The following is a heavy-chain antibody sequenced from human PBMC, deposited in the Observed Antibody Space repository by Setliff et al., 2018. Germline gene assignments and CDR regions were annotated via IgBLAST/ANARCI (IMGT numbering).Heavy chain of an antibody. Sequence: RGESLKISCKGSGYSFGRHWIGWVRQKPGKGLEWMGIIYPDDSNIRYSPSFQGQVSISADKSINTAYLQWSSLKASDTAIYFCARRTGFAVAGFDHWGQGTLVTVSS. CDR3: ARRTGFAVAGFDH. V-gene: IGHV5-51*01. CDR1: GYSFGRHW. CDR2: IYPDDSNI. D-gene: IGHD6-19*01. J-gene: IGHJ4*02.